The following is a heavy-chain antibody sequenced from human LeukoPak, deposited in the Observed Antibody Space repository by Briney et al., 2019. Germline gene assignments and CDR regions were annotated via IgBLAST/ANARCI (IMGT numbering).Heavy chain of an antibody. CDR3: ARDKGLPQAFDI. V-gene: IGHV4-59*01. D-gene: IGHD5/OR15-5a*01. CDR1: GGSISSFY. J-gene: IGHJ3*02. CDR2: ISYSEST. Sequence: SETLSLTCSVSGGSISSFYWSWIRQRPGKGLEYIGYISYSESTSYNPSLKSRVTISVDTSRNQFSLKLTSVTAADTAVYYCARDKGLPQAFDIWGQGTMVTVSS.